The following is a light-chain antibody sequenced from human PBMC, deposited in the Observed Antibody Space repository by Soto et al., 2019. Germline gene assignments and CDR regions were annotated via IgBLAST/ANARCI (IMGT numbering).Light chain of an antibody. CDR3: SSYTSSSTDV. CDR2: EVS. J-gene: IGLJ1*01. Sequence: QSALTQPASVSGSPGQSITISCTGTSGDVGGYNYVSWYQQHPGKAPKLMIYEVSRRPSGVSNRFSGSKSANTASLTISGLQAEDEADYYCSSYTSSSTDVFGTGTKVTVL. CDR1: SGDVGGYNY. V-gene: IGLV2-14*01.